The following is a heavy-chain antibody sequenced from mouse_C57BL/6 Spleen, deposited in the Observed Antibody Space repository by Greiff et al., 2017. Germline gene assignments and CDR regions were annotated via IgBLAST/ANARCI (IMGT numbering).Heavy chain of an antibody. V-gene: IGHV1-4*01. J-gene: IGHJ2*01. D-gene: IGHD1-1*01. Sequence: QVQLQQSGAELARPGASVKMSCKASGYTFTSYTMHWVKQRPGQGLEWIGYINPSSGYTKYNQKFKDKATLTADKSSSTAYMQLSSLTSEDSAVYYCARSGITTVVAPFDYWGQGTTLTVSS. CDR2: INPSSGYT. CDR3: ARSGITTVVAPFDY. CDR1: GYTFTSYT.